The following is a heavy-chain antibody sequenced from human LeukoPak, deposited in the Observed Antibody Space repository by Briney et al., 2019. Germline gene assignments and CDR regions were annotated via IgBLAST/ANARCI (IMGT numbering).Heavy chain of an antibody. CDR2: IYTSAIT. J-gene: IGHJ6*03. Sequence: SETLSLTCTVSGGSISRYYWSWIRQPPGKRREGIGCIYTSAITNYNPSLKSRVTISVDTSRSQFSLKLSSVTAADTAVYYCARHGVAAPFYYMDVWGKGTTVTVSS. CDR3: ARHGVAAPFYYMDV. V-gene: IGHV4-4*09. D-gene: IGHD6-25*01. CDR1: GGSISRYY.